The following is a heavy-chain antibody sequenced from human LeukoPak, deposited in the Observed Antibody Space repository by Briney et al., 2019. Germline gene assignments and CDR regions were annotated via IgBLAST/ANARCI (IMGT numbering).Heavy chain of an antibody. CDR3: ATVPRIPAVGNTEYFRH. J-gene: IGHJ1*01. D-gene: IGHD6-13*01. CDR1: GYSFTSYW. V-gene: IGHV5-51*01. CDR2: INPGDPDT. Sequence: NLGESLKISCKGSGYSFTSYWIGWVRQMPGKGLEWMGIINPGDPDTRYSPSFQGQVTISVDRSISAAYLQWSSLKASDTAMYFCATVPRIPAVGNTEYFRHWGQGTLVTVSS.